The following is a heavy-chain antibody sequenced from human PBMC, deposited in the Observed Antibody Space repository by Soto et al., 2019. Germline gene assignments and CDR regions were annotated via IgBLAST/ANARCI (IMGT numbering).Heavy chain of an antibody. D-gene: IGHD7-27*01. Sequence: GGSLRLSCAASGFTFSNAWMSWVRQAPGKGLEWVGRIKSKTDGGTTDYAAPVKGRFTISRDDSKNTLYLQMNSLKTEDTAVYYCTTTGVRYGTDAFDIWGQGTMVTVSS. J-gene: IGHJ3*02. CDR1: GFTFSNAW. V-gene: IGHV3-15*01. CDR2: IKSKTDGGTT. CDR3: TTTGVRYGTDAFDI.